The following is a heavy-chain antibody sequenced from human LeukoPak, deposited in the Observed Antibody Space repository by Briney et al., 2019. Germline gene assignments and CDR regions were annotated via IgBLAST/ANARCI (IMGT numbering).Heavy chain of an antibody. D-gene: IGHD6-13*01. CDR1: GGSISSYY. CDR2: IYYSGST. J-gene: IGHJ6*02. Sequence: PSETLSLTCTVSGGSISSYYWSWIRQPPGKGLEWIGYIYYSGSTNCNPSLKSRVTISVDTSKNQFSLKLSSVTAADTAVYYCARGSRTIAAAADYYYYGMDVWGQGTTVTVSS. V-gene: IGHV4-59*01. CDR3: ARGSRTIAAAADYYYYGMDV.